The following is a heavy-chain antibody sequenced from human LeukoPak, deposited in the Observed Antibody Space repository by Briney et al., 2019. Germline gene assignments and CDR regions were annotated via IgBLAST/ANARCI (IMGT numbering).Heavy chain of an antibody. CDR1: GYTFTSYG. CDR2: ISAYNGDT. J-gene: IGHJ4*02. CDR3: ARGKRITIFGVGWGNLDY. D-gene: IGHD3-3*01. V-gene: IGHV1-18*01. Sequence: ASVKVSCKASGYTFTSYGISWVRQAPGQGLEWMGWISAYNGDTNYAQKLQGRVTMTTDTSTSTAYMELRSLRSDDTAVYYCARGKRITIFGVGWGNLDYWGQGTLVTVSS.